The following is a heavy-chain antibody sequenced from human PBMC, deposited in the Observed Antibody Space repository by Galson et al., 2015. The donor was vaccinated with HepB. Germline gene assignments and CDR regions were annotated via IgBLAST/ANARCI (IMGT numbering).Heavy chain of an antibody. D-gene: IGHD6-19*01. CDR2: ISNSGTI. CDR3: ARDPDSSADY. V-gene: IGHV3-48*02. Sequence: SLRLSCAASGFTFSSFSMIWVRQAPGKGLEWLSYISNSGTISYADSVKGRFTISRDNARDSLHLQMNSLRDDDTAVYYCARDPDSSADYWGQGTLVTVSS. J-gene: IGHJ4*02. CDR1: GFTFSSFS.